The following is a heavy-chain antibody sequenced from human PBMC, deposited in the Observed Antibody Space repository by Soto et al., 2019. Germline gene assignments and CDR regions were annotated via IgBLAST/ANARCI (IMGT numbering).Heavy chain of an antibody. CDR1: GFTFSSYA. D-gene: IGHD2-8*01. CDR2: ISGSGGST. V-gene: IGHV3-23*01. Sequence: GGSLRLSCAASGFTFSSYAMSWVRQAPGKGLEWVSAISGSGGSTYYADSVKGRFTISRDNPKNTLYLQMNSLRAEDTAVYYCAKRHVLMVYAYYYYYGMDVWGQGTTVTVSS. J-gene: IGHJ6*02. CDR3: AKRHVLMVYAYYYYYGMDV.